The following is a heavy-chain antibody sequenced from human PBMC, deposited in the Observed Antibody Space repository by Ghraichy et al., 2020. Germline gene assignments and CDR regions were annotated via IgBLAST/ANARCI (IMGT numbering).Heavy chain of an antibody. CDR1: GFTFSVSA. V-gene: IGHV3-73*01. CDR3: ASSVLRSGGTQGEDY. CDR2: IRNKANSYAT. Sequence: GGSLRLSCAASGFTFSVSAIHWVRQASGKGLEWVGRIRNKANSYATAYAASVKGRFTISRDDSKNTAYLQMNSLKTEDTAVYYCASSVLRSGGTQGEDYWGQGTLVTVSS. D-gene: IGHD2-8*02. J-gene: IGHJ4*02.